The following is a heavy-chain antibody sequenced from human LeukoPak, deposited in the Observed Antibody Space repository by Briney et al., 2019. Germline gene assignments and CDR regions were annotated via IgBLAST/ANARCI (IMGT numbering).Heavy chain of an antibody. CDR1: GGSFSGYY. CDR2: IYTSGST. J-gene: IGHJ4*02. Sequence: PSETLSLTCAVYGGSFSGYYWSWIRQPAGKGLEWIGRIYTSGSTNYNPSLKSRVTMSVDTSKNQFSLKLSSVTAADTAVYYCARSGYSYGPYFDYWGQGTLVTVSS. D-gene: IGHD5-18*01. CDR3: ARSGYSYGPYFDY. V-gene: IGHV4-59*10.